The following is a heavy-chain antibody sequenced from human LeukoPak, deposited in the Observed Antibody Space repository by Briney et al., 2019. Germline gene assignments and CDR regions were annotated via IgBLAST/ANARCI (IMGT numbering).Heavy chain of an antibody. V-gene: IGHV4-59*11. Sequence: SETLSLTCTVSGVSISSHYWSWIRQSPGKGLQWIGNIYYTGITNYNPSLKGRVAISIDTSKNQFSLTLNSVTAADAAAYYCASAGNPHYFDFWGQGPLVTVSS. CDR1: GVSISSHY. CDR2: IYYTGIT. J-gene: IGHJ4*02. CDR3: ASAGNPHYFDF.